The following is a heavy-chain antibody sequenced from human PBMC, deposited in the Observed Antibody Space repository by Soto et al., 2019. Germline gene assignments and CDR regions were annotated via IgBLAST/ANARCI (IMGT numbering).Heavy chain of an antibody. CDR2: INPNSGGT. CDR3: ARDGYCSGGSCYSDAFDI. D-gene: IGHD2-15*01. Sequence: ASVKVSCKASGYTFTGYYMHWVRQAPGQGLEWMGWINPNSGGTNYAQKFQGRVTMTRDTSISTAYMELSRLRSDDTAVYYCARDGYCSGGSCYSDAFDIWGQVTMVTVSS. J-gene: IGHJ3*02. V-gene: IGHV1-2*02. CDR1: GYTFTGYY.